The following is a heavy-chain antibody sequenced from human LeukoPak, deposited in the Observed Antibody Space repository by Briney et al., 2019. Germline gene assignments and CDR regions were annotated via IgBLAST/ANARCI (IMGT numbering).Heavy chain of an antibody. CDR1: GVSFSGYY. Sequence: SETLSLTCAVYGVSFSGYYWSWIRQPPGKGLEWIGEINHSGSTNYNPSLESRVTISVDKSKNQFSLKLSSVTAADTAVYYCARDPQILYPMGFDPWGQGTLVTVSS. V-gene: IGHV4-34*01. CDR2: INHSGST. D-gene: IGHD2-8*01. CDR3: ARDPQILYPMGFDP. J-gene: IGHJ5*02.